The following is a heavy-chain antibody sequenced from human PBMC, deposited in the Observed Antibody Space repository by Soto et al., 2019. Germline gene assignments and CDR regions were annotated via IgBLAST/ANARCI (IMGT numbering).Heavy chain of an antibody. J-gene: IGHJ4*02. Sequence: GGSLRLSCAASGFTFSSYAMHWVRQAPGKGLEWVAVISYDGSNKYYADSVKGRFTISRDNSKNTLYLQMNSLRAEDTAVYYCARFKGSGTKHTEYYFDYWGQGTLVTVSS. V-gene: IGHV3-30-3*01. CDR2: ISYDGSNK. D-gene: IGHD1-1*01. CDR1: GFTFSSYA. CDR3: ARFKGSGTKHTEYYFDY.